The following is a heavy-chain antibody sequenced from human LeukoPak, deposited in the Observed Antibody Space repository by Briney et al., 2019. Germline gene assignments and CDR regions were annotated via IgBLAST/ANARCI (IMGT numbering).Heavy chain of an antibody. J-gene: IGHJ4*02. Sequence: SETLSLTCTVSGGSVSNGNYYWSWLRQPPGKALEWIGYIYYSGSTYYNPSLEGRVTISVDTSKNQFSVKLSSATTADTAVYYCARSQNYYGSGDYWSQGTLVTVSS. D-gene: IGHD3-10*01. V-gene: IGHV4-61*01. CDR3: ARSQNYYGSGDY. CDR1: GGSVSNGNYY. CDR2: IYYSGST.